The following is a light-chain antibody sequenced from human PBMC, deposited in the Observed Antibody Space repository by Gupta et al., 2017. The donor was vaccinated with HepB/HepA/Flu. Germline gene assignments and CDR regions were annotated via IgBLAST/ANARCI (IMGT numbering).Light chain of an antibody. V-gene: IGKV3-20*01. J-gene: IGKJ1*01. CDR3: QQYSSSPWT. Sequence: EMVLTQSQGTLSLPPGERTTLSCRASQSVSSSYLAWYQQKPGQAPRLLIYGASSRATGIPDRFSGSGSGTDFTLTITRLEPEDFAVYYCQQYSSSPWTFGQGTKVEIK. CDR1: QSVSSSY. CDR2: GAS.